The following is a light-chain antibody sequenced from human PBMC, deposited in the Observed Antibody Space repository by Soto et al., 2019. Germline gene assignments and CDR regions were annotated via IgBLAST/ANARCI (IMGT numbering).Light chain of an antibody. Sequence: EVVLTQSTGTLSLSSGERATLSCRASQSVINSYLAWYQQKPGQAPRLIIYDASKRATGIPARFSGSGSGTVLTLTINSLEPEDFAVYYGQQRSNWPTLTFGGGTKVDIK. V-gene: IGKV3-11*01. J-gene: IGKJ4*01. CDR2: DAS. CDR1: QSVINSY. CDR3: QQRSNWPTLT.